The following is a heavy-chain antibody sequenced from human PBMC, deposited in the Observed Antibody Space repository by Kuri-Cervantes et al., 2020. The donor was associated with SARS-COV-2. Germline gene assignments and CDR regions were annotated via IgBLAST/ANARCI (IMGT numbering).Heavy chain of an antibody. V-gene: IGHV1-69*13. Sequence: SVKVSCKASGGTFSSYAISWVRQAPGQGLEWMGGIIPIFGTANYAQKFQGRVTITADEPTSTAYMELSSLRSEDTAVYYCAREKGENYYYYYYMDVWGKGTTVTVSS. CDR1: GGTFSSYA. J-gene: IGHJ6*03. CDR3: AREKGENYYYYYYMDV. CDR2: IIPIFGTA.